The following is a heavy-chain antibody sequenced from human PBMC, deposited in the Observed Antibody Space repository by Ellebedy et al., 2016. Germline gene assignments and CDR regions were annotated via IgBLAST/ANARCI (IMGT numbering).Heavy chain of an antibody. CDR2: INHSGST. CDR3: ARGKRTIFGVVMTNWFDP. J-gene: IGHJ5*02. Sequence: SETLSLXXAVYGGSFSGYYWSWIRQPPGKGLDWIGEINHSGSTNYNPSLKSRVTISVDTSKNQFSLKLSSVTATDTAVYYCARGKRTIFGVVMTNWFDPWGQGTLVTVSS. V-gene: IGHV4-34*01. D-gene: IGHD3-3*01. CDR1: GGSFSGYY.